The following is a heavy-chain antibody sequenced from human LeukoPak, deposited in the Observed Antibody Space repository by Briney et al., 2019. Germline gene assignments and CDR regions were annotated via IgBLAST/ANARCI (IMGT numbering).Heavy chain of an antibody. D-gene: IGHD3-9*01. Sequence: PGGSLRLSFAASGFTFSSYGMSWVRQAPGKGLEWVSAISGSGGSTYYADSVKGRFTISRDNSKNTLYLQMNSLRAEDTAVYYCAKEEYYDILTGVDYWGQGTLVTVSS. CDR1: GFTFSSYG. CDR2: ISGSGGST. CDR3: AKEEYYDILTGVDY. J-gene: IGHJ4*02. V-gene: IGHV3-23*01.